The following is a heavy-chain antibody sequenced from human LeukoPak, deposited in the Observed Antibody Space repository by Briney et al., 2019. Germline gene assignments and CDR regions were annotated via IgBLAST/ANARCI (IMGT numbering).Heavy chain of an antibody. Sequence: GGSLRLSCAASGFTFSTYAMSWVRQAPGKGLEWVSALSPSGGITYYEDSMKGRFTISRDNSKNTLYLQMNSLRAEDTAVYYCAKGVNYFVLEYWGQGTLVTISS. CDR2: LSPSGGIT. D-gene: IGHD3-10*02. J-gene: IGHJ4*02. CDR1: GFTFSTYA. V-gene: IGHV3-23*01. CDR3: AKGVNYFVLEY.